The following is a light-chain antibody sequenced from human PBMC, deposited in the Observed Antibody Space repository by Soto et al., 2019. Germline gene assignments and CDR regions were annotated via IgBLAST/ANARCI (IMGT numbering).Light chain of an antibody. V-gene: IGLV2-14*01. CDR1: SSDVGGYNY. CDR2: EVS. J-gene: IGLJ1*01. CDR3: TSFTSRNTYF. Sequence: QSALTQPASVSASPGQSITISCTGTSSDVGGYNYVSWYQQHPGKAPKLMIYEVSNRPSGVSNRVSGSKSGNTASLTISGLQAEDEADYYCTSFTSRNTYFFGTGTKLTVL.